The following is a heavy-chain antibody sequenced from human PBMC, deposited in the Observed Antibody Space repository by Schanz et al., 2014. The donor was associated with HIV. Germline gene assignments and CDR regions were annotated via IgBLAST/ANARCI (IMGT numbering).Heavy chain of an antibody. CDR1: GGSFSGHY. V-gene: IGHV4-34*02. CDR2: IYQSGGT. Sequence: QAQLQQWGAGLLKPSETLTLTCVVYGGSFSGHYWSWIRQPPGRGLEWIGEIYQSGGTDYSPSFKSRITISVDTSKTQVSLNLKSMTAADTAVYYCARGTDDFPPDYWGQGTLVTVSS. D-gene: IGHD3-3*01. CDR3: ARGTDDFPPDY. J-gene: IGHJ4*02.